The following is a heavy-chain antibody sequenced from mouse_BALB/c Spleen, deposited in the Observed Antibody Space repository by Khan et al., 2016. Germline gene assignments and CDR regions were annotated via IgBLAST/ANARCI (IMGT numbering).Heavy chain of an antibody. CDR2: IRYSGST. J-gene: IGHJ1*01. V-gene: IGHV3-2*02. D-gene: IGHD1-2*01. Sequence: EVQLVESGPGLVKPSQSLSLTCTVTGYSITSDYAWNWIRQFPGNKLEWMGYIRYSGSTTYNPSLKSRISITRDTSKNQFFLQLYSVTTEDTATYYCTRSPTATRYFDVWGAGTMVTVSS. CDR1: GYSITSDYA. CDR3: TRSPTATRYFDV.